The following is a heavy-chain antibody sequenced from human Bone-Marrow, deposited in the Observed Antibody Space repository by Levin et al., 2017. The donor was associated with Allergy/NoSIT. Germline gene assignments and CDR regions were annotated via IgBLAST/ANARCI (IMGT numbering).Heavy chain of an antibody. CDR3: ARLTGDCSGGACLSRYFYYYMDV. CDR1: GGTFSSHG. V-gene: IGHV1-69*01. CDR2: ITPIFGPP. Sequence: KISCKASGGTFSSHGIAWVRQAPGQGLEWMGGITPIFGPPNYAQKFQGRVTISADESTNTAYMELSSLRSDDTAVFYCARLTGDCSGGACLSRYFYYYMDVWGKGTTVTVSS. D-gene: IGHD2-15*01. J-gene: IGHJ6*03.